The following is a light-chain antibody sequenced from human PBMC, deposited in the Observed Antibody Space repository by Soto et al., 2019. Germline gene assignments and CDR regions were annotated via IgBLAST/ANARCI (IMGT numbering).Light chain of an antibody. J-gene: IGKJ4*01. Sequence: ETVMTQSPATLSVSPGERDTLSCRASQSVSSNLAWYQQKPGQAPRLLIYGASTRATGIPARFSGSGSGTEFTLTISSLQSEDFVVYYCQQYNNWPLTFGGGTKVDIK. CDR1: QSVSSN. CDR3: QQYNNWPLT. CDR2: GAS. V-gene: IGKV3-15*01.